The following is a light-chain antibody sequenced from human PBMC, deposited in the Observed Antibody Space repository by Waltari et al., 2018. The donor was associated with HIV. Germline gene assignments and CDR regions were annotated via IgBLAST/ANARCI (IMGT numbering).Light chain of an antibody. Sequence: EIVMRQSPATLSVSPGERATLSCRASQSVSSNLAWYQQKPGQTPRLLIYDASTRATAIPARFSGSGSGTEFTLTISSLQSEDFAIYYCQQYYNWPPWTFGQGTKVEIK. V-gene: IGKV3-15*01. CDR2: DAS. J-gene: IGKJ1*01. CDR1: QSVSSN. CDR3: QQYYNWPPWT.